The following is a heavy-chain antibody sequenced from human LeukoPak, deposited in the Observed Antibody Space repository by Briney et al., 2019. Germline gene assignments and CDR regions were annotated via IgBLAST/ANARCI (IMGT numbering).Heavy chain of an antibody. CDR1: GYNFTTHW. CDR3: ARHLYYMDV. V-gene: IGHV5-51*01. J-gene: IGHJ6*03. CDR2: IYPGDSDT. Sequence: GESLKISCQGSGYNFTTHWIGWVRQMPGKGLEWMGIIYPGDSDTRYSPSFQGQVTISADKSFSTAYLQWSSLKASDTAVYYCARHLYYMDVWGKGTTVTVSS.